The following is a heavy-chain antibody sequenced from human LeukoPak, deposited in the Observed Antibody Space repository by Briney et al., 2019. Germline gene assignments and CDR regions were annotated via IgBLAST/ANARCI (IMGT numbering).Heavy chain of an antibody. V-gene: IGHV1-69*05. Sequence: ASVKASCKASGGTFSSYAISWVRQAPGQGLEWMGGIIPIFGTANYAQKFQGRVTITTDESTSTAYMELSSLRSEDTAVYYCARTYYYDSSGYPIGAFDIWGQGTMVTVSS. J-gene: IGHJ3*02. CDR2: IIPIFGTA. CDR3: ARTYYYDSSGYPIGAFDI. CDR1: GGTFSSYA. D-gene: IGHD3-22*01.